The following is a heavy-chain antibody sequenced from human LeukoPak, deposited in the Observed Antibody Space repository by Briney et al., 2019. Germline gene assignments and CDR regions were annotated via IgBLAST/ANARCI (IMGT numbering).Heavy chain of an antibody. Sequence: ASETLSLTCAAYGGSFSGYYWSCIRQPPGKGLEWIGEINHSGSTNYNPSLKSRVTISVDTSKNQFSLKLSSVTAADTAVNYCARAVGYCTNGVCTIEGWFDPWGQGTLVTVSS. CDR1: GGSFSGYY. D-gene: IGHD2-8*01. V-gene: IGHV4-34*01. CDR2: INHSGST. J-gene: IGHJ5*02. CDR3: ARAVGYCTNGVCTIEGWFDP.